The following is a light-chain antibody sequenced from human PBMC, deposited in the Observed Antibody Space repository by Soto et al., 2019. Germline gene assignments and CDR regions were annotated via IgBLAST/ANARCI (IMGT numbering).Light chain of an antibody. V-gene: IGLV2-8*01. CDR2: EVT. CDR3: SSYAGSNNFV. J-gene: IGLJ1*01. CDR1: STDFVSYNR. Sequence: QSALTQPPSVSGSPGQSVTISCTGTSTDFVSYNRVSWYQQHPGKAPKLVIYEVTKRPSGVPDRVSASKSGNTASLTVSGLRAEDEADYYCSSYAGSNNFVFGSGTKVTVL.